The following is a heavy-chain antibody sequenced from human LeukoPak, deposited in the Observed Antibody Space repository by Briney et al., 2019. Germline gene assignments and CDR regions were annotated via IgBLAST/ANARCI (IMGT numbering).Heavy chain of an antibody. V-gene: IGHV3-21*01. D-gene: IGHD6-19*01. Sequence: GGSLRLSCAASGFTFSSYSMNWVRPAPGKGLEWVSSISSSSSYIYYADSVKGRFTISRDNAKNSLYLQMNSLRAEDTAVYYCARDFTDSSGPLDYWGQGTLVTVSP. CDR3: ARDFTDSSGPLDY. J-gene: IGHJ4*02. CDR2: ISSSSSYI. CDR1: GFTFSSYS.